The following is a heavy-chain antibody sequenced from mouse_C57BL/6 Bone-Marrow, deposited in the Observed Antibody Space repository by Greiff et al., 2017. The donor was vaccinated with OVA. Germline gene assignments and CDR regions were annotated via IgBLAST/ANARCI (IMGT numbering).Heavy chain of an antibody. J-gene: IGHJ2*01. D-gene: IGHD2-4*01. Sequence: VKLMESGPGLVAPSQSLSITCTVSGFSLTSYGVHWVRQPPGKGLEWLVVIWSDGSTTYNSALKSRLSISKDNSKSQVFLKMNSLQTDDTAMYYCARHEDYDGYFDYWGQGTTLTVSS. CDR2: IWSDGST. CDR1: GFSLTSYG. V-gene: IGHV2-6-1*01. CDR3: ARHEDYDGYFDY.